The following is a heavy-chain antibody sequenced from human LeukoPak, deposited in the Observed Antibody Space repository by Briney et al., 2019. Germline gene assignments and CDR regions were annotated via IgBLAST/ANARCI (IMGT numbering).Heavy chain of an antibody. J-gene: IGHJ4*02. CDR2: INHSGST. V-gene: IGHV4-34*01. D-gene: IGHD3-10*01. CDR1: GGSFSGYY. CDR3: ARLSWYYGPGSYYSPFDY. Sequence: PSETLSLTCAVYGGSFSGYYWSWIRQPPGKGLEWIGEINHSGSTNYNPSLKSRVTISVDTSKNQFSLKLSSVTAADTAVYYCARLSWYYGPGSYYSPFDYWGQGTLVTVSS.